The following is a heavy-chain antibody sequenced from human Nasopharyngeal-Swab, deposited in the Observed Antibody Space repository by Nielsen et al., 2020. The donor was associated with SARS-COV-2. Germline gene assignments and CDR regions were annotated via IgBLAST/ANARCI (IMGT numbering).Heavy chain of an antibody. CDR1: EFTFSGLA. D-gene: IGHD6-19*01. J-gene: IGHJ4*02. V-gene: IGHV3-73*01. CDR2: IKSKANSYAT. CDR3: TRSGAYSSGWFLGDY. Sequence: GGSLRLSCAASEFTFSGLAMHWVRQASGKGLEWVGHIKSKANSYATTYAASVKGRFTISRDDSKNTAFLQMNSLETEDTAVYYCTRSGAYSSGWFLGDYWGQGTLVTVSS.